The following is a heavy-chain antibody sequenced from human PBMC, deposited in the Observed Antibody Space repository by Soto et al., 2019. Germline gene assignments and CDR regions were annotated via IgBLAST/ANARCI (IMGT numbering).Heavy chain of an antibody. Sequence: QVQLVQSGAEVKKPGSSVKVSCKASGGTFSRYAISWVRQAPGQGLEWMGGITPMVGTANYAPKFQGRVTITADESTSTAYLQMSSLRSEDTAVYYCARQFHYDSSGYYYAYWGQGTLVPVSA. CDR3: ARQFHYDSSGYYYAY. V-gene: IGHV1-69*01. J-gene: IGHJ4*02. CDR2: ITPMVGTA. D-gene: IGHD3-22*01. CDR1: GGTFSRYA.